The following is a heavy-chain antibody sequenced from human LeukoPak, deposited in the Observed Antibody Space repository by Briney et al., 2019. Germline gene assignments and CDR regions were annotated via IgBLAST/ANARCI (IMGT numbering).Heavy chain of an antibody. V-gene: IGHV3-30*02. CDR2: IRYNGNNQ. CDR1: GFTFSSYA. CDR3: AKDSAFYYIDV. Sequence: GESLRLSCAASGFTFSSYAMSWVRQAPGKGLEWVAFIRYNGNNQYYADSVKGRFTISRDNSKNTLYLQMNSLKGDDTAVYYCAKDSAFYYIDVWGKGTTVIISS. D-gene: IGHD3-10*01. J-gene: IGHJ6*03.